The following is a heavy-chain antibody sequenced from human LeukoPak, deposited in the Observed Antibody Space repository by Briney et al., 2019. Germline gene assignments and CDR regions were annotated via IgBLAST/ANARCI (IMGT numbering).Heavy chain of an antibody. J-gene: IGHJ4*02. CDR3: ARGPPSGDIVVVPAALAFDY. D-gene: IGHD2-2*01. CDR2: IYSGGST. CDR1: GFTVSSNY. V-gene: IGHV3-66*01. Sequence: GGSLRLSCAASGFTVSSNYMSWARQAPGKGLEWVSVIYSGGSTYYADSVKGRFTISRDNSKNTLYLQMNSLRAEDTAVYYCARGPPSGDIVVVPAALAFDYWGQGTLVTVSS.